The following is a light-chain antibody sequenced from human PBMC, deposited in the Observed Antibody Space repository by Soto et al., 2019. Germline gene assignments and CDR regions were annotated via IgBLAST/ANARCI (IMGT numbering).Light chain of an antibody. CDR2: DAS. CDR1: QSVSSY. V-gene: IGKV3-11*01. CDR3: QQRSNWLWT. J-gene: IGKJ1*01. Sequence: EIVLTQSPATLSLSPGERATLSCRASQSVSSYLAWYQQKPGQAPRLLIYDASNRATGIPARFSGSGSGTDFTLTISSLEPEDFAVYSCQQRSNWLWTFAQGTKV.